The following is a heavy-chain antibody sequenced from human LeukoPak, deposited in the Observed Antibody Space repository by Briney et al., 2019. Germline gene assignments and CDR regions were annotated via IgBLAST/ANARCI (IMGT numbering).Heavy chain of an antibody. V-gene: IGHV1-2*02. Sequence: ASVKVSCKASGYTFTGYYMHWLRQAPGQGLEWMGWINPNSGSTNYAQKFQGRVTMTRDTSISTAYMELSRLRSDDTAVYYCARDHSSSWYPGTTDAFDIWGQGTMVTVSS. CDR3: ARDHSSSWYPGTTDAFDI. D-gene: IGHD6-13*01. CDR1: GYTFTGYY. CDR2: INPNSGST. J-gene: IGHJ3*02.